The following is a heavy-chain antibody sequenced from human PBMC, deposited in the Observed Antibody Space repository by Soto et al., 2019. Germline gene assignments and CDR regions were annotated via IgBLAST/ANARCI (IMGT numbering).Heavy chain of an antibody. Sequence: GGSLRLSCAASGFTFSSYAMSWVRQAPGKGLEWVSAISGSGGSTYYADSVKGRFTISRDNSKNTLYLKMNSLRAEDTAVYYCAKEGGPMVRGVIIPYYYYYYMDVWGKGTTVTVSS. CDR2: ISGSGGST. CDR3: AKEGGPMVRGVIIPYYYYYYMDV. V-gene: IGHV3-23*01. J-gene: IGHJ6*03. D-gene: IGHD3-10*01. CDR1: GFTFSSYA.